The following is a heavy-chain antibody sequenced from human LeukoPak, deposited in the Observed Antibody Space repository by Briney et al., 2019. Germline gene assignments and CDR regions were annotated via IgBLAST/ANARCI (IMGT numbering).Heavy chain of an antibody. CDR1: GFTFSIYW. Sequence: GGSLRLSCAPSGFTFSIYWMSWVRQAPGGGLEWVANIKQDGCEKYYIESVKGGFTISRDKAKIQVYLQTNSLRAEDTAVYYCARDNGLVWNYYFYYMDVWGKGPTVSVSS. CDR3: ARDNGLVWNYYFYYMDV. V-gene: IGHV3-7*01. CDR2: IKQDGCEK. J-gene: IGHJ6*03. D-gene: IGHD2-8*01.